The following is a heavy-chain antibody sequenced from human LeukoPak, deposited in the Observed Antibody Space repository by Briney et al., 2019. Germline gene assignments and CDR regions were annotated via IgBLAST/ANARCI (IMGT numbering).Heavy chain of an antibody. CDR1: GFTFSSYA. Sequence: GGSLGLSCAASGFTFSSYAMSWVRQAPGKGLEWVSAISGSGGSTYYADSVKGRFTISRDNSKNTLYLQMNSLRAEDTAVYYCAKDRYSSGWYHYFDYWGQGTLVTVSS. V-gene: IGHV3-23*01. CDR3: AKDRYSSGWYHYFDY. CDR2: ISGSGGST. J-gene: IGHJ4*02. D-gene: IGHD6-19*01.